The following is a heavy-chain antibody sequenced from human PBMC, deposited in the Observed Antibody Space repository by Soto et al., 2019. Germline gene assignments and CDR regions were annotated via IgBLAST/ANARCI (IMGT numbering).Heavy chain of an antibody. V-gene: IGHV5-10-1*01. Sequence: GESLKISCKGSGYSFTSYWISWVRQMPGKGLEWMGRIDPSDSYTNYSPSFQGHVTISADKSISTAYLQWSSLKASDTAMYYCERRYNWNEGLESIKRGYGMDVWGQGITVTVS. CDR1: GYSFTSYW. CDR3: ERRYNWNEGLESIKRGYGMDV. CDR2: IDPSDSYT. J-gene: IGHJ6*02. D-gene: IGHD1-1*01.